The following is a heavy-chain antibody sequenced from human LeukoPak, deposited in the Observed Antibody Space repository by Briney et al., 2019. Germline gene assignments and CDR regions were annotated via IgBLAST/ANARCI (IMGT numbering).Heavy chain of an antibody. V-gene: IGHV3-23*01. CDR2: ISSSGGST. J-gene: IGHJ4*02. CDR3: AKVVGATTRGYFDY. CDR1: GFTFSSYV. D-gene: IGHD1-26*01. Sequence: SGGSLRLSCAASGFTFSSYVMSWVRQAPGKGLEWVSTISSSGGSTYYADSVKGRFTISRDNSKNTLYLQMNSLRAEDTAVYYCAKVVGATTRGYFDYWGQGTLVTVSS.